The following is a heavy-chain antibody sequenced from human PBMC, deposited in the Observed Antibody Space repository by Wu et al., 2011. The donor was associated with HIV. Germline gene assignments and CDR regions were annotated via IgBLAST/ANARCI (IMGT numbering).Heavy chain of an antibody. Sequence: SRVTISVDTSKNQXSLKLSSVTAADTAVYYCARGAGDKGNWYFDLWGRGTLVTVSS. V-gene: IGHV4-59*09. D-gene: IGHD7-27*01. CDR3: ARGAGDKGNWYFDL. J-gene: IGHJ2*01.